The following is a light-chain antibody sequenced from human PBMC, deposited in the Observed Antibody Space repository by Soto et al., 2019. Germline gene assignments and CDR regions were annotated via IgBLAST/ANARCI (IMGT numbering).Light chain of an antibody. Sequence: QSVLTQPPSVSGAPGQRVTISCTGSSSNIGAGYDVHWYQQLPGTAPKLLIYGNSNRPSGVPDRFSGSKSGTSASLAITGLQADDEADYYGQSYDSSLSGWVFGGGTQLTVL. V-gene: IGLV1-40*01. CDR3: QSYDSSLSGWV. CDR1: SSNIGAGYD. J-gene: IGLJ3*02. CDR2: GNS.